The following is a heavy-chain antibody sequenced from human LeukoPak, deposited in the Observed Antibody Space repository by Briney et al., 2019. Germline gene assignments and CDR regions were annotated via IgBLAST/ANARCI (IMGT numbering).Heavy chain of an antibody. J-gene: IGHJ4*02. V-gene: IGHV1-3*03. CDR2: IDAGNGRT. D-gene: IGHD3-22*01. Sequence: ASVKVSCKASGYDFTKYAVQWVRQAPGQRLEWMGWIDAGNGRTKYSQDFQGRVTITRDTSASMAYMELSSLRSDDMAVYYCARMYYDSSGYYSYFDYWGQGTLVTVSS. CDR3: ARMYYDSSGYYSYFDY. CDR1: GYDFTKYA.